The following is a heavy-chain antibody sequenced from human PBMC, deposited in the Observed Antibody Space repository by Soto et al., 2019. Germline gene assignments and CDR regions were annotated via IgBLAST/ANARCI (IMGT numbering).Heavy chain of an antibody. Sequence: SETLSLTCTVSGGSVSSGSYYWSWIWQPPGKGREWIGYIYYSGSTNYNPSLKSRVTISVDTSKNQFSLKLSSVTAADPAVYYCARESYYYDSSGYYYAFDIWGQGTMVTVSS. CDR1: GGSVSSGSYY. V-gene: IGHV4-61*01. J-gene: IGHJ3*02. D-gene: IGHD3-22*01. CDR3: ARESYYYDSSGYYYAFDI. CDR2: IYYSGST.